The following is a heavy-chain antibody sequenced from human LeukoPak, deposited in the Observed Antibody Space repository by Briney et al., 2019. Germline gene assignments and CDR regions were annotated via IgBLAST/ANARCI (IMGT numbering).Heavy chain of an antibody. CDR1: GFTFSTYA. CDR2: ISGSGGST. CDR3: ARAIRDDYVWGSYYHFDY. D-gene: IGHD3-16*01. J-gene: IGHJ4*02. V-gene: IGHV3-23*01. Sequence: GGSLRLSCAASGFTFSTYAMSWVRQAPGKGLEWVSAISGSGGSTYYADSVRGRFTISRDNAKNSLYLQMNSLRDEDTAVYYCARAIRDDYVWGSYYHFDYWGQGALVTVSS.